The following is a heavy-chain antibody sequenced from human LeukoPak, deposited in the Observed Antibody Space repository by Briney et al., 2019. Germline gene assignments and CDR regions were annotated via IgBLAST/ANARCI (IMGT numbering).Heavy chain of an antibody. J-gene: IGHJ4*02. Sequence: ASVKVSCKASGYTFTTYSIHWVRQAPGQRLEWMGRINGGNDNTRYSQKFQGRVTITRDTSASTAYMELSSLRSEDTAVYYCASMGIAAAAYYWGQGTLVTVSS. CDR1: GYTFTTYS. D-gene: IGHD6-13*01. CDR3: ASMGIAAAAYY. V-gene: IGHV1-3*01. CDR2: INGGNDNT.